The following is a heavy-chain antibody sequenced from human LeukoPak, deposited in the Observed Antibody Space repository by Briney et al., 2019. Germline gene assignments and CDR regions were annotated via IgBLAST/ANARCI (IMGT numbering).Heavy chain of an antibody. CDR2: FHNSRTT. CDR3: ARGHLGLSP. V-gene: IGHV4-59*01. Sequence: SETLSLTCTVSGGSISGYYWTWIRQPPGQGLEWIGYFHNSRTTSYNPSLTGRVIISVDTAMDQISLKLNSVTAADTAVYYCARGHLGLSPWGQGTLVTVSP. J-gene: IGHJ5*02. CDR1: GGSISGYY. D-gene: IGHD3-10*01.